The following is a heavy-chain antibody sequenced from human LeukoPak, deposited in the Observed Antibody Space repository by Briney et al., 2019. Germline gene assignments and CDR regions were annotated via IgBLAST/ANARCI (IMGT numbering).Heavy chain of an antibody. D-gene: IGHD2-2*03. CDR3: ARDLIGWSLDP. Sequence: PGGSLRLSCAASGFSLSSFEMDWVRQAPGKGLEWIAYVDNDGWATSYYVDSVKGRFTITRDDAKSSLYLQMDSLTVEDTAVYYCARDLIGWSLDPWGQGTLVSVSS. J-gene: IGHJ5*02. V-gene: IGHV3-48*03. CDR1: GFSLSSFE. CDR2: VDNDGWAT.